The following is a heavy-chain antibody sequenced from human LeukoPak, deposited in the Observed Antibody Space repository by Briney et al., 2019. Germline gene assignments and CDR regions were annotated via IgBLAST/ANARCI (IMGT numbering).Heavy chain of an antibody. Sequence: GGSLRLSCAASGFTFSSYDMSWVRQAPGKGLEWVSVICSSGGSTYYADSVKGRFTISRDNSKNTLYLQMNSLRAGDTAVYYCAKIGIWGSSPWGQGTLVTVSS. V-gene: IGHV3-23*01. D-gene: IGHD3-16*01. CDR1: GFTFSSYD. J-gene: IGHJ4*02. CDR3: AKIGIWGSSP. CDR2: ICSSGGST.